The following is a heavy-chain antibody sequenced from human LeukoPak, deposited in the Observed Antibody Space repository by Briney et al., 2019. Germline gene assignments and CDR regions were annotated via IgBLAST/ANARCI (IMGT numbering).Heavy chain of an antibody. CDR1: GFTFTSYT. Sequence: GGSLRLSYAASGFTFTSYTMNWVRQAPGKGLEWVSSISSSSLYIYYADSTKGRFTISRDNSKNTLYLQMNSLRAEDTAVYYCAKVFHGSGSYYNFFDYWGQGTLVTVSS. D-gene: IGHD3-10*01. CDR3: AKVFHGSGSYYNFFDY. V-gene: IGHV3-21*01. CDR2: ISSSSLYI. J-gene: IGHJ4*02.